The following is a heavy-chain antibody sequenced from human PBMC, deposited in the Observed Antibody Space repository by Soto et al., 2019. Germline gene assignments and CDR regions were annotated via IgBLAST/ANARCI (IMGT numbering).Heavy chain of an antibody. V-gene: IGHV3-23*01. J-gene: IGHJ4*02. D-gene: IGHD3-22*01. CDR1: GFTFSSYA. CDR3: AKWEYYYDRSGSATDY. Sequence: PGGSLRLSCAASGFTFSSYAMSWVRQAPGKGLEWVSAISGSGGSTYYADSVKGRFTISRDNSKNTLYLQMNSLRAEDTAVYYCAKWEYYYDRSGSATDYWGQGTLVTVSS. CDR2: ISGSGGST.